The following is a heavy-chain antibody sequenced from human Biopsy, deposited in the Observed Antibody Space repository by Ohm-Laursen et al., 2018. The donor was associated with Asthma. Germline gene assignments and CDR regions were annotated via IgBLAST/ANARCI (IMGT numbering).Heavy chain of an antibody. CDR3: ARCQVGYSSGWSLLLKKIYYSGMDV. J-gene: IGHJ6*02. V-gene: IGHV1-69*13. CDR1: GGTFSNFA. CDR2: IMTVFGTK. D-gene: IGHD6-19*01. Sequence: ASVKVSCKAPGGTFSNFAISWVRQAPGQGLDWLGGIMTVFGTKNYAQKFQGRVTITADESTSTAYMEVTSLRSEDTAIYYCARCQVGYSSGWSLLLKKIYYSGMDVWGQGTAVTVSS.